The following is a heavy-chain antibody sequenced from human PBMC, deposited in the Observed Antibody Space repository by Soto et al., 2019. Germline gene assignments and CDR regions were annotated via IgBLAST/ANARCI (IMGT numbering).Heavy chain of an antibody. D-gene: IGHD3-10*01. CDR2: IKSNAYGGTI. V-gene: IGHV3-15*01. CDR3: TTGLRWFGEF. J-gene: IGHJ4*02. Sequence: EVQLVESGGGLVIPGGSLRLSCAASGVTFSNVWVTWVRQAPGRGLEWVGRIKSNAYGGTIDYAAPVKGRFTISRDDSRNTVSLQMNSPKTEDTAVYHCTTGLRWFGEFWGQGSRVTVSS. CDR1: GVTFSNVW.